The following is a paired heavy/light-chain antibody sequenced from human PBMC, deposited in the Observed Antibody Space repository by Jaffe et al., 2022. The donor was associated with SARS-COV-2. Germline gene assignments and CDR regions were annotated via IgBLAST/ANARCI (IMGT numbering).Heavy chain of an antibody. Sequence: DVQLVDSGGGLVQPGGSLKLSCAASGFTFSRYWMSWVRLAPGKGLEWVANIKEDGSEKYYVDSVKGRFTISRDNAKNSLYLQMNSLRAEDTAVYYCARVQNPMTRYYDILTGYYDDYYYYMDVWGKGTTVTVSS. V-gene: IGHV3-7*01. J-gene: IGHJ6*03. CDR1: GFTFSRYW. D-gene: IGHD3-9*01. CDR2: IKEDGSEK. CDR3: ARVQNPMTRYYDILTGYYDDYYYYMDV.
Light chain of an antibody. Sequence: QSVLTQPPSVSAAPGQKVTISCSGSSSNIGNHYVSWFQHLPGTAPKLLIYETNKRPSGIPDRFSGSKSGTSATLGITGLQTGDEADYYCGTWDSSLSAVFGGGTRLTVL. CDR3: GTWDSSLSAV. V-gene: IGLV1-51*02. CDR2: ETN. J-gene: IGLJ2*01. CDR1: SSNIGNHY.